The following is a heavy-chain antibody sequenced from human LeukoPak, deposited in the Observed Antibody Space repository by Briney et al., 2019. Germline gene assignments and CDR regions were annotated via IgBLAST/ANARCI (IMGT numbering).Heavy chain of an antibody. J-gene: IGHJ4*02. Sequence: ASVKVSCKASGYTFTSYGISWVRQAPGQRLEWMGWISAYNGNTNYAQKLQGRVTMTTDTSTSTAYMELRSLRSDDTAVYYCARDQRGGVRAAAGLSDYWGQGTLVTVSS. CDR1: GYTFTSYG. V-gene: IGHV1-18*01. D-gene: IGHD6-13*01. CDR2: ISAYNGNT. CDR3: ARDQRGGVRAAAGLSDY.